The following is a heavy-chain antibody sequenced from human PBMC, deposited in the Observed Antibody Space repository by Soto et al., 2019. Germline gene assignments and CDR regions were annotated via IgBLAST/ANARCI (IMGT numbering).Heavy chain of an antibody. D-gene: IGHD5-12*01. Sequence: QVQLVQSGPEVRKPGASVKVSCKASGYTFRDYGIAWVRQAPGQGLEWMGWISAFNGHTNYAQKFQGRVTVTADASTATAYMELRSLRPDDTDMYFCARGKGYGYDHWGQGTLVTVSS. CDR2: ISAFNGHT. V-gene: IGHV1-18*01. CDR3: ARGKGYGYDH. J-gene: IGHJ4*02. CDR1: GYTFRDYG.